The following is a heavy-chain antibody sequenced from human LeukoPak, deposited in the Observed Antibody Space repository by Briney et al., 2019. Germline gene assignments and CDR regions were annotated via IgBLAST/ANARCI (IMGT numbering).Heavy chain of an antibody. V-gene: IGHV1-24*01. D-gene: IGHD6-19*01. CDR2: FDPEDGET. Sequence: ASVKVSCKVSGYTLTELSMHWVRRAPGKGLEWMGGFDPEDGETIYAQKFQGRVTMTEDTSTDTAYMELSSLRSEDTAVYYCATYGAWLAVAGTRAFDIWGQGTMVTVSS. CDR3: ATYGAWLAVAGTRAFDI. J-gene: IGHJ3*02. CDR1: GYTLTELS.